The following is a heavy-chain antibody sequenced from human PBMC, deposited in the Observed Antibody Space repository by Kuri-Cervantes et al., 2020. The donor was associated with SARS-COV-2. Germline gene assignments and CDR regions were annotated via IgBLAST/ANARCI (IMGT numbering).Heavy chain of an antibody. CDR1: GYTFIRYG. CDR3: ARTGVRFLEWLSKDADAFDI. Sequence: ASVKVSCKASGYTFIRYGISWVRQAPGQGLEWMGWISAYNGNTNYAQKLRGRVTMTTDTSTSTAYMELRSLRSDDTAVYYCARTGVRFLEWLSKDADAFDIWGQGTMVTVSS. D-gene: IGHD3-3*01. J-gene: IGHJ3*02. V-gene: IGHV1-18*01. CDR2: ISAYNGNT.